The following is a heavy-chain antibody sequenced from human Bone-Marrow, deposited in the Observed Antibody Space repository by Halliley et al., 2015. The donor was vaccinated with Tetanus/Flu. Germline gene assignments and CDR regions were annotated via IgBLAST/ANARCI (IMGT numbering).Heavy chain of an antibody. D-gene: IGHD3-9*01. CDR2: ISWNSGST. J-gene: IGHJ4*02. V-gene: IGHV3-9*01. Sequence: CAASGFTFDDYAMHWVRQVPWKGLEWVSGISWNSGSTAYADSVKGRFTISRDNAKNSLYLQMPSLRPEDTALYYCAKQDSNILTGLTLFDTWGQGTLVSVSS. CDR1: GFTFDDYA. CDR3: AKQDSNILTGLTLFDT.